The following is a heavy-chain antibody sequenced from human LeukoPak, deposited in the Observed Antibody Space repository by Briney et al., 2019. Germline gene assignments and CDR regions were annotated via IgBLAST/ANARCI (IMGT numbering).Heavy chain of an antibody. CDR2: IKQDGSEK. CDR1: GFTFSYYW. D-gene: IGHD3-10*01. Sequence: GGSLRLSCAASGFTFSYYWMSWVRQAPGKGLEWVANIKQDGSEKYYVDSVKGRFTISRDNAKNSLYLQMNSLRAEDTAVYYCARDLRGSDRWGQGTLVTVSS. J-gene: IGHJ5*02. CDR3: ARDLRGSDR. V-gene: IGHV3-7*01.